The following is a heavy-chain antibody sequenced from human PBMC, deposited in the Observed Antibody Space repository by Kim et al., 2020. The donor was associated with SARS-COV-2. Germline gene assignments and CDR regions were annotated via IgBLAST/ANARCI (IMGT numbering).Heavy chain of an antibody. V-gene: IGHV4-39*07. CDR3: ARSYSTGSIPNWVDP. J-gene: IGHJ5*02. D-gene: IGHD5-18*01. Sequence: PSRKSRVTVSVDTSKNQFSLKVSSVTAADTAFYYCARSYSTGSIPNWVDPWGQGTLVTVSS.